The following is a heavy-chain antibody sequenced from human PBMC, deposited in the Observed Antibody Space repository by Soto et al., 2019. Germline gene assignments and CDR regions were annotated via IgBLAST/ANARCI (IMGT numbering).Heavy chain of an antibody. J-gene: IGHJ3*02. V-gene: IGHV2-5*02. Sequence: SGPTLVNPTQTLTLTCTFSGFSLSTSGVGAGWIRQPPGKALEWLALIYWDDDKRYSPSLKSRLAITKDTSKNQVVLTMTNMDPVDTATYYCALAPSHYYDSSGYPRNAFDIWGQGAMVTVSS. CDR2: IYWDDDK. D-gene: IGHD3-22*01. CDR1: GFSLSTSGVG. CDR3: ALAPSHYYDSSGYPRNAFDI.